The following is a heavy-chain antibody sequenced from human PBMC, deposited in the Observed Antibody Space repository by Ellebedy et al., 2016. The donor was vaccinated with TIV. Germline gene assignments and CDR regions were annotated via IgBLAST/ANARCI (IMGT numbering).Heavy chain of an antibody. V-gene: IGHV4-59*01. CDR2: IYYSGST. CDR3: ARRPYSSGWYGDDAFDI. D-gene: IGHD6-19*01. J-gene: IGHJ3*02. CDR1: GGSISSYY. Sequence: SETLSLXCTVSGGSISSYYWSWIRQPPGKGLEWIGYIYYSGSTNYNPSLKSRVTISVDTSKNQFSLKLSSVTAADTAVYYCARRPYSSGWYGDDAFDIWGQGTMVTVSS.